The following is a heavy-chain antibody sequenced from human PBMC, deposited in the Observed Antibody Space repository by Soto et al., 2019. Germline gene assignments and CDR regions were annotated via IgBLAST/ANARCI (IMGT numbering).Heavy chain of an antibody. J-gene: IGHJ4*02. Sequence: EVQLLESGGGLVQPGGSLSLSCAASGFTFRSYAMSWVRQAPGRGLEWVSAISGSGGSTYYADSVKGRFTIYRDHAKKPLYLQMNSLRVEDKAEYYCPKGMVFLAVVFCYWGQGTLVTVFS. D-gene: IGHD2-15*01. CDR3: PKGMVFLAVVFCY. V-gene: IGHV3-23*01. CDR1: GFTFRSYA. CDR2: ISGSGGST.